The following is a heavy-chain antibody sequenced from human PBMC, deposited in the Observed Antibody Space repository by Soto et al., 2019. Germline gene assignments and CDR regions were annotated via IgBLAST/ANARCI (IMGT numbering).Heavy chain of an antibody. Sequence: GESLRLSCTASGFTFGDYAMSWFRQAPGRGLEWVGFIRSKAYGGTTEYAASVKGRFTISRDDSKSIAYLQMNSLKTEDTAVYYCTREFAGYCSSTSCYQAPWGQGTLVTVSS. CDR2: IRSKAYGGTT. V-gene: IGHV3-49*03. J-gene: IGHJ5*02. D-gene: IGHD2-2*01. CDR1: GFTFGDYA. CDR3: TREFAGYCSSTSCYQAP.